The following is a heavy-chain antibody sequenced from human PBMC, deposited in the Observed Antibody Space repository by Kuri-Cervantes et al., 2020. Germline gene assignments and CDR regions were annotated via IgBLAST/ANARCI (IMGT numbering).Heavy chain of an antibody. J-gene: IGHJ4*02. CDR3: ARGDEDLITMVRGVISY. CDR2: VSDDGTNQ. D-gene: IGHD3-10*01. Sequence: GGSLRLSCAASGFTFRRYGMHWVRQAPGKGLEWVAVVSDDGTNQYYGDSVKGRFTISRDNAKNSLYLQMNSLRDEDTAVYYCARGDEDLITMVRGVISYWGQGTLVTVSS. V-gene: IGHV3-33*08. CDR1: GFTFRRYG.